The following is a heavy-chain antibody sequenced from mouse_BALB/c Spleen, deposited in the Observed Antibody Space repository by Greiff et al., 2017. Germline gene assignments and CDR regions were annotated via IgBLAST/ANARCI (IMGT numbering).Heavy chain of an antibody. CDR1: GYSFTGYY. V-gene: IGHV1-31*01. J-gene: IGHJ3*01. D-gene: IGHD2-3*01. Sequence: VQLQQSGPELVKPGASVKISCKASGYSFTGYYMHWVKQSHVKSLEWIGRINPYNGATSYNQNFKDKASLTVDKSSSTAYMELHSLTSEDSAVYYCARDGYYPFAYWGQGTLVTVSA. CDR2: INPYNGAT. CDR3: ARDGYYPFAY.